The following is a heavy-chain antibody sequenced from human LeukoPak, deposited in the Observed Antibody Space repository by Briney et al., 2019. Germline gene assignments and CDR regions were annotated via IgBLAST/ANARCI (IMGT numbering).Heavy chain of an antibody. J-gene: IGHJ4*02. CDR3: ASHYVWGSYRLN. CDR2: INAGNGNT. Sequence: ASVKVSCKASGYTFTNYAMHWVRQAPGQRLEWMGWINAGNGNTKYSQKFQGRVTITRDTSASTAYMELSSLRSEDTAVYYCASHYVWGSYRLNWGQGTLVTVSS. D-gene: IGHD3-16*02. V-gene: IGHV1-3*01. CDR1: GYTFTNYA.